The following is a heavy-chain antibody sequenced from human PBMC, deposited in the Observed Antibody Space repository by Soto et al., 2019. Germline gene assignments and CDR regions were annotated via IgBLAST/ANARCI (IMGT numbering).Heavy chain of an antibody. Sequence: QVQLVQSGSEVKRPGTSVKVSCKAAGYTFNAYSMHWVRQAPGQGLEWMGMINPSGDSTTYAQNFQGRVTMTRDTSTTTVYMELSGLRSEDTAVYYCARGWALDYWGQGTLVTVSS. CDR2: INPSGDST. V-gene: IGHV1-46*02. D-gene: IGHD6-13*01. J-gene: IGHJ4*02. CDR1: GYTFNAYS. CDR3: ARGWALDY.